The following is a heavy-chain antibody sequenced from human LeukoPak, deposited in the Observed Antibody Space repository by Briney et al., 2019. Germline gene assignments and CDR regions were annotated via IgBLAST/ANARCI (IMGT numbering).Heavy chain of an antibody. CDR1: GGSFSSYY. J-gene: IGHJ3*02. CDR3: ARGLTPDAFDI. CDR2: INHSGST. Sequence: SETLSLTCAVYGGSFSSYYWSWIRQPPGKGLEWIGEINHSGSTNYNSSLKSRVTISGDTSKNQFSLKLSSVTAAETAVYYCARGLTPDAFDIWGQGTMVTVSS. V-gene: IGHV4-34*01.